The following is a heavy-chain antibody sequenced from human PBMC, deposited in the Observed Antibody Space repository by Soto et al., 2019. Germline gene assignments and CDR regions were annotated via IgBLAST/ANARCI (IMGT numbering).Heavy chain of an antibody. V-gene: IGHV3-74*01. Sequence: VPLVESGGGLVQPGGSLRLSCAASGFTFSTHWMHWVRQAPGKGLVWVARINSDASDTASADSVKGRFTISRDNAKDTLYRQMNSLRIEDTAVYYCALEERYGANVEYWGQGTPVTVSS. D-gene: IGHD3-10*01. J-gene: IGHJ4*02. CDR1: GFTFSTHW. CDR3: ALEERYGANVEY. CDR2: INSDASDT.